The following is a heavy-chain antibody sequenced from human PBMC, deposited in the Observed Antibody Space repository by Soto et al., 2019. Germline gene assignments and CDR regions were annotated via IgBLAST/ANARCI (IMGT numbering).Heavy chain of an antibody. CDR2: IRSKPYDGTT. V-gene: IGHV3-49*03. Sequence: GGSLRLSCTASGFTFGDYAMSWFRQAPGKGLEWVGFIRSKPYDGTTEYAASAKGRFTISRDDSKSISYLQMNSLKSEDTAVYYCAKDLFSMVRGASYYSYGMNVWGQGTTVTVSS. J-gene: IGHJ6*02. D-gene: IGHD3-10*01. CDR1: GFTFGDYA. CDR3: AKDLFSMVRGASYYSYGMNV.